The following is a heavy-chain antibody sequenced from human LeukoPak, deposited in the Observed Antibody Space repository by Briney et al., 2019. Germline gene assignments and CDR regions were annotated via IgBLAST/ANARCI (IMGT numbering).Heavy chain of an antibody. Sequence: PGGSLRLSCAASGLTFGSCRMSWVRQAPGKGLEWVANIKQDGSAKYYVDSVKGRFTISRDNAKNSLYLQMDSLRAEDTAVYYCAKDFAGAFDYWGQGAPVTVSS. CDR3: AKDFAGAFDY. D-gene: IGHD2-8*02. CDR2: IKQDGSAK. CDR1: GLTFGSCR. V-gene: IGHV3-7*01. J-gene: IGHJ4*02.